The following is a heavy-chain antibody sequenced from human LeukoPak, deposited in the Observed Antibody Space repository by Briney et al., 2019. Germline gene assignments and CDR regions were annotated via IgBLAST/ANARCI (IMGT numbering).Heavy chain of an antibody. CDR2: IIPILGIA. V-gene: IGHV1-69*04. J-gene: IGHJ3*02. D-gene: IGHD1-26*01. Sequence: ASVNVPCKASGGAFSIYAISWVRQAPGQGLEWMGRIIPILGIANYAQKFQGRVTITADKSTSTAYMALSSLRSEDTAVYYCAREGGSYLDAFDIWGQGTMVTVSS. CDR3: AREGGSYLDAFDI. CDR1: GGAFSIYA.